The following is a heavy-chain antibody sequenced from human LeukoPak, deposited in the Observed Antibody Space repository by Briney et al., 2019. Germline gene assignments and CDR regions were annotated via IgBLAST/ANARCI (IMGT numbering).Heavy chain of an antibody. CDR3: ARDGYCSGGSCSSFHYYYYYGMDV. Sequence: GASVNVSCKASGGTFSSYAISWVRQAPGQGLEWMGRIIPILGIANYAQKFQGRVTITADKSTSTAYMELSSLRSEDTAVYYCARDGYCSGGSCSSFHYYYYYGMDVWGQGTTVTVSS. D-gene: IGHD2-15*01. J-gene: IGHJ6*02. CDR1: GGTFSSYA. CDR2: IIPILGIA. V-gene: IGHV1-69*04.